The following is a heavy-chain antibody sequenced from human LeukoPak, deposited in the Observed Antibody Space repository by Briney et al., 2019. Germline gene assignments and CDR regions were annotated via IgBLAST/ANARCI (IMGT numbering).Heavy chain of an antibody. Sequence: KPGGSLRLSCAASGFTFSNYGMSRVRQAPGKGLEWVSSISSSSSYIYYADSVKGRFTISRDNAKNSLYLQMNSLRAEDTAVYYCASRRAAADFDYWGQGTLVTVSS. CDR1: GFTFSNYG. D-gene: IGHD6-13*01. V-gene: IGHV3-21*01. J-gene: IGHJ4*02. CDR3: ASRRAAADFDY. CDR2: ISSSSSYI.